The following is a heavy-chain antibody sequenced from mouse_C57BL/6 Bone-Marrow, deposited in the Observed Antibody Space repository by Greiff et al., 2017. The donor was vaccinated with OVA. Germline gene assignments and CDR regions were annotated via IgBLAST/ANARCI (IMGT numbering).Heavy chain of an antibody. CDR1: GFTFSDFY. D-gene: IGHD2-2*01. CDR2: SRNKANDYTT. Sequence: EVNVVESGGGLVQSGRSLRLSCATSGFTFSDFYMEWVRQAPGKGLEWIAASRNKANDYTTEYSASVKGRFIVSRDTSQSILYLQPNSLRAEDTAIYYCAIDAISTMVTTWYFDVWGTGTTVTVSS. CDR3: AIDAISTMVTTWYFDV. J-gene: IGHJ1*03. V-gene: IGHV7-1*01.